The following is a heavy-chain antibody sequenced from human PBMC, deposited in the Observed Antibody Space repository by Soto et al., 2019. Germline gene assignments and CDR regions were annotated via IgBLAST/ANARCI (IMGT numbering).Heavy chain of an antibody. CDR3: ARAVPYSGSTGAGGFDY. V-gene: IGHV4-31*03. CDR1: GGSISSGGYY. Sequence: QVQLQESGPGLVKPSQTLSLTCTVSGGSISSGGYYWSWIRQHPGKGLEGIGYIYYSGSTYYNPSLKSRVTISVDTSKNQFSLKLSSVTAADPAVYYCARAVPYSGSTGAGGFDYWGQGTLVTVSS. D-gene: IGHD1-26*01. J-gene: IGHJ4*02. CDR2: IYYSGST.